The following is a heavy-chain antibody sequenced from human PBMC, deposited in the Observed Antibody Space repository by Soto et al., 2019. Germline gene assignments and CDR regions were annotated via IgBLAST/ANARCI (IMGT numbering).Heavy chain of an antibody. CDR2: INHSGST. V-gene: IGHV4-34*01. J-gene: IGHJ6*03. D-gene: IGHD5-12*01. Sequence: SETLSLTCAVYGGSFSGYYWSWVRQPPGKGLEWIGEINHSGSTNYNPSLKSRVTISVDTSKNQFPLKLSSVTAADTAVYYCARGSRPPPNIVATITDYYYYYMDVWGKGTTVTVSS. CDR1: GGSFSGYY. CDR3: ARGSRPPPNIVATITDYYYYYMDV.